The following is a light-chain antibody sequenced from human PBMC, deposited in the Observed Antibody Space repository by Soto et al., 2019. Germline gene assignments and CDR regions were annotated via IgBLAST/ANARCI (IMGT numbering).Light chain of an antibody. V-gene: IGKV3-20*01. CDR2: GAS. J-gene: IGKJ1*01. CDR1: QRVSSSF. Sequence: EIVLTQSPGTLSLSPGERATLSCRASQRVSSSFLAWYQQKLGQAPRLLIYGASSRATGIPDRFSGSGSGTDFTLTISRLEPEDFAVYYCQQYGSSSWTFGQGTKVEIK. CDR3: QQYGSSSWT.